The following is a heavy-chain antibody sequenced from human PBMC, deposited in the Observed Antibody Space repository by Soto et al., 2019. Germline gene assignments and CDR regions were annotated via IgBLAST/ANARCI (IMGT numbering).Heavy chain of an antibody. CDR2: IYWDADK. D-gene: IGHD7-27*01. Sequence: QITLKESGPTLVKPTQTLTLTCTFSGFSLSTSGVGVGWIRQPPGKALEWLALIYWDADKRYSPSLKSRLTITKDTSKNQVVLTMTNMDPVDTATYYCAHRTGVGPQTPYCFDCWGQGTLVTVSS. J-gene: IGHJ4*02. CDR1: GFSLSTSGVG. V-gene: IGHV2-5*02. CDR3: AHRTGVGPQTPYCFDC.